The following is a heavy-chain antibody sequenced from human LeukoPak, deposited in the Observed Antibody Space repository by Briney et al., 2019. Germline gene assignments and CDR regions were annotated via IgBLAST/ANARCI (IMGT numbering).Heavy chain of an antibody. V-gene: IGHV3-48*02. CDR3: AKDRGAVAGTVY. J-gene: IGHJ4*02. CDR1: GFTFGGFS. D-gene: IGHD6-19*01. Sequence: PGGSLRLSCAASGFTFGGFSMNWVRQVPGKGLEWVSYISSGSSAIYYADSVKGRFTISRDNAKNSLYLQMNSLRDEDTAVYYCAKDRGAVAGTVYWGQGTLVTVSS. CDR2: ISSGSSAI.